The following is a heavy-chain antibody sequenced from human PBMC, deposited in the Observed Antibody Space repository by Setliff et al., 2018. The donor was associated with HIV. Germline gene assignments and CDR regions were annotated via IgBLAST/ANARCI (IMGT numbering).Heavy chain of an antibody. Sequence: SVKVSCKASGGIGTYAISWVRQAPGQGLEWMGGSIPNYSVETQKFRDRVTITADEATVTAYMQLSSLRSDDTAVYYCARSGGTSQYHFYMDVWGKGTTVTVSS. CDR1: GGIGTYA. CDR3: ARSGGTSQYHFYMDV. V-gene: IGHV1-69*13. J-gene: IGHJ6*03. CDR2: SIPNYSVE. D-gene: IGHD3-16*01.